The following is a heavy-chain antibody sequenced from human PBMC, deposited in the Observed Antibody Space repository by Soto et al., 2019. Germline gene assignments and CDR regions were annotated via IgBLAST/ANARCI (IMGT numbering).Heavy chain of an antibody. CDR1: GFTSSAYY. CDR3: ARDPLNRQDCGERGGPDY. V-gene: IGHV3-11*06. J-gene: IGHJ4*02. Sequence: VVSLRLSCAASGFTSSAYYLSWIRQAPGKGLARASHISRSSSYTKYADSVKGRCTISRGNAKNSLYLQRYSLRAEDTAVYYCARDPLNRQDCGERGGPDYWGQGTLVTVSS. D-gene: IGHD4-17*01. CDR2: ISRSSSYT.